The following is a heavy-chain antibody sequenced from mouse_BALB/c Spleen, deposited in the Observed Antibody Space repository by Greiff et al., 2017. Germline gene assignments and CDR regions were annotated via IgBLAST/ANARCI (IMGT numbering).Heavy chain of an antibody. D-gene: IGHD2-2*01. CDR3: TRSGYGRYYFDY. CDR1: GYSFTSYW. V-gene: IGHV1-5*01. CDR2: IYPGNSDT. Sequence: VQLQQSGTVLARPGASVKTSCKASGYSFTSYWMHWVKQRPGQGLEWIGAIYPGNSDTSYNQKFKGKAKLTAVTSASTAYMELSSLTNEDSAVYYCTRSGYGRYYFDYWGQGTTLTVSS. J-gene: IGHJ2*01.